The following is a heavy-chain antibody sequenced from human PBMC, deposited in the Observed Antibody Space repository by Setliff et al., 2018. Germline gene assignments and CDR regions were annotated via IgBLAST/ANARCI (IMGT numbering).Heavy chain of an antibody. CDR2: INPHGSEK. CDR1: GFTFSSYG. CDR3: VPGRGS. D-gene: IGHD6-25*01. Sequence: PGGSLRLSCAASGFTFSSYGMHWVRQAPGKGLEWVASINPHGSEKYYADSVKGRFTISRDNAQKTLYLHMNNLRADDTAVFYCVPGRGSWGQGALVTVSS. V-gene: IGHV3-7*01. J-gene: IGHJ5*02.